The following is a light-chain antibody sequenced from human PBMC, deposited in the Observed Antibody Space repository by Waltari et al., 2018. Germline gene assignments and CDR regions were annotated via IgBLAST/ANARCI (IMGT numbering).Light chain of an antibody. CDR3: SSYAGGSTVI. CDR2: EVT. CDR1: NSDVGSYNP. J-gene: IGLJ2*01. Sequence: QPALPQPASASGSPGQSTTISCTATNSDVGSYNPVSWYQQHPGKAPNLTLYEVTKRPSRVPNRFSGSKSGNTASLTISGLQAEDEADYYCSSYAGGSTVIFGGGTKVTVL. V-gene: IGLV2-23*02.